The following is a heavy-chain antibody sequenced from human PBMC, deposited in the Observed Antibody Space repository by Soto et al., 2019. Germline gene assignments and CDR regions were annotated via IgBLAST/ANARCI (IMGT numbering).Heavy chain of an antibody. V-gene: IGHV4-39*01. CDR3: VIADPWVGVDY. D-gene: IGHD2-21*01. Sequence: QLQLQESGPGLVKPSETLSLTCTVSGDSISSSDYYRGWIRQPPGKGLGWIGNIYDSGGASSHPSLQGRVTVSVDTSKIEVSLKLISVTAAGTPVYIWVIADPWVGVDYWGQGTLVTVSS. J-gene: IGHJ4*02. CDR2: IYDSGGA. CDR1: GDSISSSDYY.